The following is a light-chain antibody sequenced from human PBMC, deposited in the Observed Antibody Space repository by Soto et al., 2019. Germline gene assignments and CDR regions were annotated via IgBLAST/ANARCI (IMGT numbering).Light chain of an antibody. J-gene: IGKJ4*01. CDR3: QQRSNWPPALS. CDR1: QSVNNF. CDR2: DAS. Sequence: EAVLTQSPATLSLSPGDGAPISCRASQSVNNFLAWYQQKPGQTPRLLIYDASKRATGIPGRFSGSGSGTDFTLTISSLEPEEFAVYYCQQRSNWPPALSLGGGTKVDIK. V-gene: IGKV3-11*01.